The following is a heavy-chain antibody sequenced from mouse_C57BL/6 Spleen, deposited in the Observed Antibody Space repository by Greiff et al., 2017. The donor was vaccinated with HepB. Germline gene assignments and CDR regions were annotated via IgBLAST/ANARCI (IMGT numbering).Heavy chain of an antibody. CDR2: IDPSDSYT. D-gene: IGHD2-3*01. CDR3: ARRGIYDGYWYFDV. J-gene: IGHJ1*03. CDR1: GYTFTSYW. V-gene: IGHV1-69*01. Sequence: VQLQQPGAELVMPGALVKLSCKASGYTFTSYWMHWVKQRPGQGLEWIGEIDPSDSYTNYNQKFKGKSTLTVDKSSSTAYMQLSSLTSEDSAVYYCARRGIYDGYWYFDVWGTGTTVTVSS.